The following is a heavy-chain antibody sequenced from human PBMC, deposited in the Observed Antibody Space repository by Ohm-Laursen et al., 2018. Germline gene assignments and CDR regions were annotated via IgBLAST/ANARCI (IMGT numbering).Heavy chain of an antibody. CDR3: AKDLSSSSSYYYYYGMDV. CDR2: ISGSGDGT. Sequence: GSLRLSCAATGFTFRRDAMSWVRQAPGKGLEWVSHISGSGDGTYYADSVKGRFTISRDNSKNTLYLQMSSLRAEDTAVYYCAKDLSSSSSYYYYYGMDVWGQGTTVTVSS. V-gene: IGHV3-23*01. D-gene: IGHD6-6*01. J-gene: IGHJ6*02. CDR1: GFTFRRDA.